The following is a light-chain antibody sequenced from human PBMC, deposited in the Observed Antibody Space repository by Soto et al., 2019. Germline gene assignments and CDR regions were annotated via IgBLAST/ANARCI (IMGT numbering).Light chain of an antibody. Sequence: EIVLTQSAATLSLSPGERATLSCRASQSVGSFVAWYQHKPGQAPRLLIYDSSIRATGIPDRFSGSGSGTDFTLTISRLEPEDFAVYYCQQYGSSGTFGQGTKVDIK. J-gene: IGKJ1*01. CDR3: QQYGSSGT. CDR1: QSVGSF. V-gene: IGKV3-20*01. CDR2: DSS.